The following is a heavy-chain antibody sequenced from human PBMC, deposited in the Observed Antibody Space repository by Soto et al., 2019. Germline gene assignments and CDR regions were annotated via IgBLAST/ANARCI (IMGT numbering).Heavy chain of an antibody. CDR2: IYSGGST. CDR3: ARGSGYSYGYVDY. J-gene: IGHJ4*02. Sequence: EVQLLESGGGLVQPGGSLRLSCAASGFTFSSYAMSWVRQAPGKGLEWVSVIYSGGSTYYADSVKGRFTISRDNSKNTLYLQMNSLRAEDTAVYYCARGSGYSYGYVDYWGQGTLVTVSS. D-gene: IGHD5-18*01. V-gene: IGHV3-23*03. CDR1: GFTFSSYA.